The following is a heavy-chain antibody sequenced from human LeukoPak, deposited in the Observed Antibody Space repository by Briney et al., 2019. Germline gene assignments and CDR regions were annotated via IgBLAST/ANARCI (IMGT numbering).Heavy chain of an antibody. V-gene: IGHV3-30*04. Sequence: GGSLRLSCAASGFTFSSYAMHWVRQAPGKGLEWVAVISYDGSNKYYADSVKGRFTISRDNSKNTLYLQMNSLRAEDTAVYYCAKDGGSYDRPGGLDYWGQGTLVTVSS. CDR2: ISYDGSNK. J-gene: IGHJ4*02. CDR3: AKDGGSYDRPGGLDY. CDR1: GFTFSSYA. D-gene: IGHD3-22*01.